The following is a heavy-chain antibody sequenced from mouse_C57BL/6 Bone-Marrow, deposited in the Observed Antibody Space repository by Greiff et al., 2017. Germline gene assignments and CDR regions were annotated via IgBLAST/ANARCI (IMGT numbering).Heavy chain of an antibody. J-gene: IGHJ1*03. D-gene: IGHD1-1*01. CDR1: GYTFTSYW. CDR3: ASAAITTVGSDWYFDV. V-gene: IGHV1-72*01. CDR2: IDPNSGGT. Sequence: VQLQQPGAELVKPGASVKLSCKASGYTFTSYWMPWVKQRPGRGLEWIGRIDPNSGGTKYNEKFKSKATLTVDKASSTAYMQLSSLTSEDSAVYYWASAAITTVGSDWYFDVWGKGTTVTVSS.